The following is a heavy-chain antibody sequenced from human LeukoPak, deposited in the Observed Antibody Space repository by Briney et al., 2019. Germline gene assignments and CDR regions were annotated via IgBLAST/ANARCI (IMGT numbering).Heavy chain of an antibody. CDR1: GGTFSSYA. CDR3: ARGCYYYGSGSYCLYGMDV. J-gene: IGHJ6*02. D-gene: IGHD3-10*01. V-gene: IGHV1-69*04. CDR2: IIPIFGIA. Sequence: SVKVSCKASGGTFSSYAISWVRQAPGQGLEWMGRIIPIFGIANYAQKFQGRVTITADKSTSTAYMELRSLRSEDTAVYYCARGCYYYGSGSYCLYGMDVWGQGTTVTVSS.